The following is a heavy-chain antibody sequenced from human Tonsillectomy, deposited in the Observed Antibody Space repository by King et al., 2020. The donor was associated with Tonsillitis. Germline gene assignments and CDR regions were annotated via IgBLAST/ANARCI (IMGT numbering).Heavy chain of an antibody. D-gene: IGHD2-8*02. CDR1: GFTFANYG. CDR3: AKEGTGLSDWYFDL. V-gene: IGHV3-30*18. CDR2: IAYDASYE. J-gene: IGHJ2*01. Sequence: VQLVESGGGVVQPGTSLRLSCAASGFTFANYGMHWVRQAPGKGLEWVALIAYDASYENYADSVKGRFTISRDNSKNTLYLEMNSLRVEDTAVYYCAKEGTGLSDWYFDLWGRGPRVTVSS.